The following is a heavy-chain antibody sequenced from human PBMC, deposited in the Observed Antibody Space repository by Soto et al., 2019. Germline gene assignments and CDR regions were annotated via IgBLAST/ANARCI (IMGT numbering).Heavy chain of an antibody. CDR3: ARDLYCTGTTCPEYFQH. Sequence: EVQLVESGGGLVQPGGSLRLSCAASGFTVSRNYMSWVRQAPGMGLEWVSVIHSGGTTYYAESVKGRFTISRDDSKNTLYLQMNSLRAEDTAVYYCARDLYCTGTTCPEYFQHWGQGTLVTVSS. CDR2: IHSGGTT. J-gene: IGHJ1*01. D-gene: IGHD2-2*01. V-gene: IGHV3-66*01. CDR1: GFTVSRNY.